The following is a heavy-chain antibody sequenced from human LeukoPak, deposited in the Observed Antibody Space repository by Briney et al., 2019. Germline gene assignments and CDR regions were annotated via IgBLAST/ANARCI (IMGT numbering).Heavy chain of an antibody. Sequence: KPSETLSLTCTVSGYSISSGYYWGWIRQPPGKGLEWIGSIYHSGSTYYNPSLKSRVTISVDTSKSQFSLKLSSVTAADTAVYYCARASAXFDXWGXXTLVTVSS. CDR3: ARASAXFDX. J-gene: IGHJ4*02. CDR2: IYHSGST. CDR1: GYSISSGYY. D-gene: IGHD6-13*01. V-gene: IGHV4-38-2*02.